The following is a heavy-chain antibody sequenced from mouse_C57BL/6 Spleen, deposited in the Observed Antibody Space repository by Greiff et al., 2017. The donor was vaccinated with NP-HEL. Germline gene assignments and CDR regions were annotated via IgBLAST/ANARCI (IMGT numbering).Heavy chain of an antibody. V-gene: IGHV5-4*01. CDR2: ISDGGSYT. CDR1: GFTFSSYA. Sequence: EVQGVESGGGLVKPGGSLKLSCAASGFTFSSYAMSWVRQTPEKRLEWVATISDGGSYTYYPDNVKGRFTISRDNAKNNLYLQMSHLKSEDTAMYYCARDREGVIHYYGSRGWFAYWGQGTLVTVSA. D-gene: IGHD1-1*01. CDR3: ARDREGVIHYYGSRGWFAY. J-gene: IGHJ3*01.